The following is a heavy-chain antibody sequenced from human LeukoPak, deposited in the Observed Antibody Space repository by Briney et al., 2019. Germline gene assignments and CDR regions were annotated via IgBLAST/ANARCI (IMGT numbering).Heavy chain of an antibody. V-gene: IGHV5-51*01. J-gene: IGHJ3*02. CDR1: GYSFTSYW. CDR2: IYPGDSDT. CDR3: ARRPTNDAFDI. Sequence: GESLKISCKGSGYSFTSYWMAWVRQMPGKGLEWMGIIYPGDSDTRYSPSFQGQVTISADKSISTAYLQWSSLKASDTAMYYCARRPTNDAFDIWGQGTVVTVSS.